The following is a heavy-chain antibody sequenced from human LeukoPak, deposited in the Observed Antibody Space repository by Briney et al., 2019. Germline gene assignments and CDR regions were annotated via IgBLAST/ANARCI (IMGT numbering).Heavy chain of an antibody. CDR2: ISRGAGT. D-gene: IGHD5-12*01. J-gene: IGHJ4*02. CDR1: GYSISTGYF. CDR3: ARDHDVWVAPSFDY. Sequence: SETLPLTCTVSGYSISTGYFWAWIRQPPGKGLEWIGSISRGAGTYYSPSLKSRVTMSLDTSKNQFSVNLNSVTAADTAVYYCARDHDVWVAPSFDYWGQGNLVSVSS. V-gene: IGHV4-38-2*02.